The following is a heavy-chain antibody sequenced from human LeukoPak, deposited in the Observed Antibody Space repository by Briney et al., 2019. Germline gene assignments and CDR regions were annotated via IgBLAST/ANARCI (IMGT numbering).Heavy chain of an antibody. V-gene: IGHV2-5*01. D-gene: IGHD3-3*01. CDR3: ARTDYDFWSGYYPNWFDP. J-gene: IGHJ5*02. CDR2: IYWNDDK. Sequence: ESGPTLVKPTQTLTLTCTLSGFSLSTSGVGVGWIRQPPGKALEWLALIYWNDDKRYSPSLKSRLTITKDTSKNQVVLTMTNMDPVDTATYYCARTDYDFWSGYYPNWFDPWGQGTLVTVSS. CDR1: GFSLSTSGVG.